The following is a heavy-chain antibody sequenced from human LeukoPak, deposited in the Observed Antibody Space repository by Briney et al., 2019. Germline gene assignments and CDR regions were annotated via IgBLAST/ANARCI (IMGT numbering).Heavy chain of an antibody. CDR2: IYPGDSET. Sequence: GESLKISCKGSGYTFTSNWIGWVHQMPGKGLEWMGIIYPGDSETRYSPSFQGQVTMSADKSISTAYLQWSSLEASDTAMYYCARHGYYGSSGFDYWGQGTLVTVSS. J-gene: IGHJ4*02. CDR1: GYTFTSNW. CDR3: ARHGYYGSSGFDY. D-gene: IGHD3-22*01. V-gene: IGHV5-51*07.